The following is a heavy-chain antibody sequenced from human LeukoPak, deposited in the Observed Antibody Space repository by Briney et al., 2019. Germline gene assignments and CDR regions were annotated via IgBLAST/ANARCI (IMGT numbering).Heavy chain of an antibody. V-gene: IGHV1-2*02. CDR2: INPNSGGT. Sequence: ASVKVSCKASGYTFTSYYMHWVRQAPGQGLEWMGWINPNSGGTNYAQKFQGRVTMTRDTSISTAYMELSSLRSDDTAVYYCARGRYCGVDCYGPALYWGQGTLVTVSS. J-gene: IGHJ4*02. CDR1: GYTFTSYY. CDR3: ARGRYCGVDCYGPALY. D-gene: IGHD2-21*02.